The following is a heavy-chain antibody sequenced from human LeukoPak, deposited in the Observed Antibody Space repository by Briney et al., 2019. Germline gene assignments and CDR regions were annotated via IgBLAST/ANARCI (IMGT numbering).Heavy chain of an antibody. CDR3: ARDPGGNWGFDH. CDR2: IIPIFGTA. Sequence: SVKVSCKASGGTFSSYAISWVRQAPGQGLEWMGGIIPIFGTANYAQKFQGRVTITADESTSTAYMELRSLRSGDTAVYYCARDPGGNWGFDHWGQGALVTVSS. J-gene: IGHJ4*02. CDR1: GGTFSSYA. V-gene: IGHV1-69*13. D-gene: IGHD7-27*01.